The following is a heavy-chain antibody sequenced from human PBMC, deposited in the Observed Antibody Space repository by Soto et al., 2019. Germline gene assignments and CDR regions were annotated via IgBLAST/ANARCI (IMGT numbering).Heavy chain of an antibody. J-gene: IGHJ5*02. CDR1: GGSVNSGYYY. Sequence: SETLSLTCTGSGGSVNSGYYYWVWLLHSTGKGLEWIGSIFYSGATDYNPSLQGRTTIAIATTKNQFSLRLTSVTATDSALYYFARDCVQERRYVPWGPGPL. V-gene: IGHV4-30-4*01. D-gene: IGHD1-1*01. CDR2: IFYSGAT. CDR3: ARDCVQERRYVP.